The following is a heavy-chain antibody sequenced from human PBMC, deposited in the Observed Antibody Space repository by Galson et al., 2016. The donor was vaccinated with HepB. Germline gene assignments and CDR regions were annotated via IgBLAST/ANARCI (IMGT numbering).Heavy chain of an antibody. CDR2: IWYDGSSK. D-gene: IGHD6-6*01. Sequence: SLRLSCAASGFTFSDYGIHWVRLAPGKGLEWVAFIWYDGSSKYYADSVKGRFTISRNNSKNTIYLQMSSLRAEDTALYYCAREAYSTSSGRLEYWGQGILVTVSS. V-gene: IGHV3-33*01. CDR3: AREAYSTSSGRLEY. CDR1: GFTFSDYG. J-gene: IGHJ4*02.